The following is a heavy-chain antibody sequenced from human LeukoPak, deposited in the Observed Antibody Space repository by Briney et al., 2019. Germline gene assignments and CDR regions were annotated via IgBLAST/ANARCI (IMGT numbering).Heavy chain of an antibody. CDR3: ARIRQYPVVPAANYYYYYMDV. CDR1: GGTFSSYA. D-gene: IGHD2-2*01. CDR2: IIPIFGTA. J-gene: IGHJ6*03. Sequence: ASVKVSCKASGGTFSSYAISWVRQAPGQGLEWMGGIIPIFGTANCAQKFQGRVTITADKSTSTAYMELSSLRSEDTAVYYCARIRQYPVVPAANYYYYYMDVWGKGTTVTVSS. V-gene: IGHV1-69*06.